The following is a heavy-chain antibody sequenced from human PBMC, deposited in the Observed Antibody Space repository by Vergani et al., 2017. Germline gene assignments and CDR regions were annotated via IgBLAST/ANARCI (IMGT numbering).Heavy chain of an antibody. CDR1: GGSFSGYY. D-gene: IGHD2-2*01. CDR2: INHSGST. CDR3: ARGRALDIVVVPAATTPPFPYYFDY. V-gene: IGHV4-34*01. J-gene: IGHJ4*02. Sequence: QVQLQQWGAGLLKPSETLSLTCAVYGGSFSGYYWSWIRQPPGKGLEWIGEINHSGSTNYNPSLKSRVTISVDTSKNQFSLKLSSVTAADTAVYYCARGRALDIVVVPAATTPPFPYYFDYWGQGTLVTVSS.